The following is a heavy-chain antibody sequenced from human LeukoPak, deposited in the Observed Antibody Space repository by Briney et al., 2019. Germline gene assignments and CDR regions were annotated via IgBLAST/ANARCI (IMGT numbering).Heavy chain of an antibody. CDR1: GGSISNYH. J-gene: IGHJ4*02. V-gene: IGHV4-59*08. CDR3: ASTGGYADY. Sequence: PSETLSLTCTVSGGSISNYHWGWIRQPPGKGLEWIGYIFYSGSTHDYPSLKSRVTISVDTSKNQFSLKLSSVTATDTAVYYCASTGGYADYWGQGTLVTVSS. D-gene: IGHD5-12*01. CDR2: IFYSGST.